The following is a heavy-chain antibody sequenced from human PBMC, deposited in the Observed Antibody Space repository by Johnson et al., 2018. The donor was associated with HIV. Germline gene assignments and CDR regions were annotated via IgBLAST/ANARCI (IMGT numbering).Heavy chain of an antibody. CDR2: IYSGDTT. V-gene: IGHV3-66*02. J-gene: IGHJ3*02. CDR1: GFTFSSYA. Sequence: VQLVESGGGLVQPGGSLRLSCAASGFTFSSYAMSWVRQAPGKGLEWVSVIYSGDTTYYADSVKGRFTISRDNSKNTLHLQMNSLRPEDTAVYYCARVSSSSLGAFDIWGQGTMVTVSS. D-gene: IGHD6-6*01. CDR3: ARVSSSSLGAFDI.